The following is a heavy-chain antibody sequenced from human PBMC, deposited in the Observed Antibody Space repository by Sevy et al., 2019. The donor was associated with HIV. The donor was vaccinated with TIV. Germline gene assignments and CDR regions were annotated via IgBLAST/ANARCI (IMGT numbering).Heavy chain of an antibody. J-gene: IGHJ4*02. CDR2: ISGSGGST. D-gene: IGHD3-3*01. CDR3: ATTVLRFLEWLFPFDY. Sequence: SGYLRLSCAASGFTFSSYAMSWVRQAPGKGLERVSAISGSGGSTYYADSVKGRFTISRDNSKNTLYLQMNSLRAEDTAVYYCATTVLRFLEWLFPFDYWGQGTLVTVSS. CDR1: GFTFSSYA. V-gene: IGHV3-23*01.